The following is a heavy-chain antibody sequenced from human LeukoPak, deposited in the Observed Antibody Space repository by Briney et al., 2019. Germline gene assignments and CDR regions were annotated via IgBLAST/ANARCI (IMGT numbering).Heavy chain of an antibody. CDR2: ISSGAGT. Sequence: GSPRLSCAASGFTFRSHAMSWVRQAPGKGLEWVSSISSGAGTYYADSVKGRFTISRDNSKNTLYLQMNSLRAEDTAEYYCAKVRGSYGSGIIDYWGQGTLVTVSS. V-gene: IGHV3-23*01. D-gene: IGHD3-10*01. CDR3: AKVRGSYGSGIIDY. J-gene: IGHJ4*02. CDR1: GFTFRSHA.